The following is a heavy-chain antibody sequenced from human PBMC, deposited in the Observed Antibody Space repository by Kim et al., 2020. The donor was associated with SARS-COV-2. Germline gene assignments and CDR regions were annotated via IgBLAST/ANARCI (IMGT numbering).Heavy chain of an antibody. V-gene: IGHV4-59*12. CDR3: ARDGPPYSDGSRPLRLWYFVL. CDR2: MYYSGST. CDR1: GGSIRGSY. J-gene: IGHJ2*01. Sequence: SETLSLTCSVSGGSIRGSYWSWIRQAPGKGLEWIGYMYYSGSTVYNPSLKSRVTLSADAPGNQLSLKITSVTAADTAMYYCARDGPPYSDGSRPLRLWYFVLWGRGTLVTVSS. D-gene: IGHD4-4*01.